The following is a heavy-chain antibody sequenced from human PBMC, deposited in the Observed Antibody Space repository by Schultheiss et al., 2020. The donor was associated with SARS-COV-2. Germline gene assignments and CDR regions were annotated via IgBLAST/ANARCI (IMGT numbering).Heavy chain of an antibody. J-gene: IGHJ6*02. V-gene: IGHV4-31*03. CDR2: IYYSGST. Sequence: SETLSLTCTVSGGSISSGGYYWSWIRQHPGKGLEWIGYIYYSGSTYYNPSLKSRVTISADTSKNQFSLRLSSVTAADTAVYYCARSVDVNPQWDWFYYYPIDVWGQGTTVTVSS. CDR3: ARSVDVNPQWDWFYYYPIDV. CDR1: GGSISSGGYY. D-gene: IGHD1-26*01.